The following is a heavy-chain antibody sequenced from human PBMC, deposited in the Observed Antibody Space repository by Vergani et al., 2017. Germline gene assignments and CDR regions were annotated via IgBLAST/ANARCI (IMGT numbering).Heavy chain of an antibody. Sequence: EVQLVESGGGVVRPGGSLRLSCAASGFTFDDYGMSWVRQAPGKGLEWVSGINWNGGSTGYADSVKGRFTISRDNAKNSLYLQMNSLRAEDTALYYCAGDFITMVRVEIFPSDDAFDIWGQGTMVTVSS. J-gene: IGHJ3*02. CDR1: GFTFDDYG. D-gene: IGHD3-10*01. CDR3: AGDFITMVRVEIFPSDDAFDI. V-gene: IGHV3-20*04. CDR2: INWNGGST.